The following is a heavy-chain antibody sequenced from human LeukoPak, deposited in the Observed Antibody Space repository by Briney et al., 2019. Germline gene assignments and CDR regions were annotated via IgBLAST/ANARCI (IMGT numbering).Heavy chain of an antibody. V-gene: IGHV3-23*01. J-gene: IGHJ4*02. CDR3: AKDTWASNYGFDY. CDR1: GFIFSRYA. D-gene: IGHD4-11*01. CDR2: ISDSGDIT. Sequence: GGSLRLSCAASGFIFSRYAMSWVRQAPGKGLEWVSGISDSGDITYDADSVKGRFTISRDNSKNTLYLQMNSLRAEDTAVYFCAKDTWASNYGFDYWGQGALVTVSS.